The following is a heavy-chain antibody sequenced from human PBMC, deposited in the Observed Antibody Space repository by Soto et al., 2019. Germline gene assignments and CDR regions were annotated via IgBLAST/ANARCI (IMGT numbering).Heavy chain of an antibody. V-gene: IGHV1-8*01. CDR3: ARRKERSGPHYFDY. CDR2: MNPYSGNT. J-gene: IGHJ4*02. D-gene: IGHD6-25*01. CDR1: GYTFTTYD. Sequence: ASVKVSCKASGYTFTTYDIYWVRQATGRGLEWMGWMNPYSGNTGYAQKFQGRVTVTRNTSISTVYMELSGLRPDDTAVYYCARRKERSGPHYFDYWGQGSQVTVSS.